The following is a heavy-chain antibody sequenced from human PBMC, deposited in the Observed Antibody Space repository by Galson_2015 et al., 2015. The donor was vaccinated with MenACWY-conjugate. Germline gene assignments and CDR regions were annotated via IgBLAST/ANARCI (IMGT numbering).Heavy chain of an antibody. CDR3: ASFRGRFDY. V-gene: IGHV3-30*04. J-gene: IGHJ4*02. D-gene: IGHD3-10*01. CDR1: GFTFSSYA. Sequence: SLRLSCAASGFTFSSYAMHWVRQAPGKRLEWVAVISYDGSNKYYADSVKGRFTISRDNSKNTLYLQMNSLRAEDTAVYYCASFRGRFDYWGQGTLVTVSS. CDR2: ISYDGSNK.